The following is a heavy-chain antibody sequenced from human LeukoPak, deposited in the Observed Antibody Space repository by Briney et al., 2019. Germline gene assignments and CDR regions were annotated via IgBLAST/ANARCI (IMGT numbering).Heavy chain of an antibody. J-gene: IGHJ4*02. CDR2: ISGSGGST. CDR1: GFTFSSYA. D-gene: IGHD3-3*01. CDR3: AKDQTYNYDFWSGYSFYYFDY. Sequence: PGGSLRLSCAASGFTFSSYAMSWVRQAPGKGLEWVSAISGSGGSTYYADSVKGRFTISRDNSKNTLYLQMNSLRAEDTAVYYCAKDQTYNYDFWSGYSFYYFDYWGQGTLVTVSS. V-gene: IGHV3-23*01.